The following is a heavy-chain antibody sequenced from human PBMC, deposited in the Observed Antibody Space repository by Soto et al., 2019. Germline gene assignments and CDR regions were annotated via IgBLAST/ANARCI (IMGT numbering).Heavy chain of an antibody. D-gene: IGHD4-17*01. CDR1: GGSISSYY. CDR2: IYYSGST. CDR3: ARVYGGAFDY. Sequence: QVQLQESGPGLVKPSETLSLTCTVSGGSISSYYWSWIRQPPGKGLEWIGYIYYSGSTNYNPSLRXRVTISVDTSKTQFSLKLSSVTAADTAVYYCARVYGGAFDYWGQGTLVTVSS. V-gene: IGHV4-59*01. J-gene: IGHJ4*02.